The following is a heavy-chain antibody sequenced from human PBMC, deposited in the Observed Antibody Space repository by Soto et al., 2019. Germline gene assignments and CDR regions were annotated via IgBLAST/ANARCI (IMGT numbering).Heavy chain of an antibody. CDR2: IYPGDSNT. CDR1: GYSFTSYW. J-gene: IGHJ6*02. D-gene: IGHD3-3*01. Sequence: GESLKISCKGSGYSFTSYWIGWVCQMPGKGLKWMGIIYPGDSNTRYSPSLQGQVTISVDKSISTAYLQWSSLKATDTAMYYCARHAYDFWSGHPNPRYYYGMDVWGQGTTVTVS. CDR3: ARHAYDFWSGHPNPRYYYGMDV. V-gene: IGHV5-51*01.